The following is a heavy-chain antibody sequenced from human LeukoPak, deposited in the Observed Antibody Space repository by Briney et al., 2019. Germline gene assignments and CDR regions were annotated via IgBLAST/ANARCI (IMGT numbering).Heavy chain of an antibody. Sequence: ASVKVSCKASGYTFTSYGISWVRQAPGQGLEWMGWINPNSGGTNYAQKFQGRVTMTRDTSISTAYMELSRLRSDDTAVYYCARDRGTWNDDGFDYWGQGTLVTVSS. D-gene: IGHD1-1*01. J-gene: IGHJ4*02. CDR3: ARDRGTWNDDGFDY. V-gene: IGHV1-2*02. CDR2: INPNSGGT. CDR1: GYTFTSYG.